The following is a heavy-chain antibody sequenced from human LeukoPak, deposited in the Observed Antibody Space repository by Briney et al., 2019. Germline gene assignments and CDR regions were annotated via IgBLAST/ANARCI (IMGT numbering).Heavy chain of an antibody. CDR3: AKDMLGGYSSGWYDY. CDR1: GSTFSSYS. Sequence: PGGSLRLSCAASGSTFSSYSMNWVRQAPGKGLEWVSSISSSSSYIYYADSVKGRFTISRDNAKNSLYLQMNSLRAEDTAVYYCAKDMLGGYSSGWYDYWGQGTLVTVSS. D-gene: IGHD6-19*01. J-gene: IGHJ4*02. V-gene: IGHV3-21*01. CDR2: ISSSSSYI.